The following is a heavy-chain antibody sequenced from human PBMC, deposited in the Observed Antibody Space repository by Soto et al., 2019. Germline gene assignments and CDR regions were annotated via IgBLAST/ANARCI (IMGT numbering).Heavy chain of an antibody. CDR2: ISWNSGSI. J-gene: IGHJ5*02. CDR1: GFTFDDYA. D-gene: IGHD1-20*01. V-gene: IGHV3-9*01. CDR3: AKGLSSWEPITGISWFDP. Sequence: LRLSCAASGFTFDDYAMHWVRQAPGKGLEWVSGISWNSGSIGYADSVKGRFTISRDNAKNSLYLQMNSLRAEDTALYYCAKGLSSWEPITGISWFDPWGQGTLVTVSS.